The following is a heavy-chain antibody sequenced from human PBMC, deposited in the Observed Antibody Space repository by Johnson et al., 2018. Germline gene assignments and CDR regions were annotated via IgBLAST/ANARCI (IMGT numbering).Heavy chain of an antibody. CDR2: INHSGST. V-gene: IGHV4-34*01. D-gene: IGHD4-17*01. J-gene: IGHJ3*02. Sequence: QVQLRQWGAGLLKPSETLSLSCAVYGGSFSGYYWSWIRQPPGKGLEWIGEINHSGSTNYNPSLKRRVTISVDTSNNQFSLKMSSGTAADTAVYYCARGVGYGDYNDAFDIWGQGTMVTVSS. CDR3: ARGVGYGDYNDAFDI. CDR1: GGSFSGYY.